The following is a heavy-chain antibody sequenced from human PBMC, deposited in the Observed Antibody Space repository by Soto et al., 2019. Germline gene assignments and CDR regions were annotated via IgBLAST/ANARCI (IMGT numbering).Heavy chain of an antibody. D-gene: IGHD3-16*01. CDR3: AKSPGESYAYYFDS. Sequence: PAGSLRLSVAASGCTVISYGLHWVRQAPGKGLEWVAVISYDGSNKYYADSVKGRFTISRDNFKRTLYLQMNILRAEDTAVYFCAKSPGESYAYYFDSRGQGTPVTVSS. CDR1: GCTVISYG. V-gene: IGHV3-30*18. J-gene: IGHJ4*02. CDR2: ISYDGSNK.